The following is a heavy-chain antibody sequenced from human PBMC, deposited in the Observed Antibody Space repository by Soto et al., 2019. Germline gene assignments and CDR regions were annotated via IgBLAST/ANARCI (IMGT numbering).Heavy chain of an antibody. D-gene: IGHD3-3*01. CDR2: TYYRSKWYN. CDR1: GDSVSSNSAA. Sequence: SQTLSLTCSISGDSVSSNSAAWNWISQSPSRGLEWLGRTYYRSKWYNDYAVSVKSRITINPDTSKNQFSLQLNSVTPEDTSVYYCASDPTYDFWAEPFDYWGQGTLVTVSS. CDR3: ASDPTYDFWAEPFDY. V-gene: IGHV6-1*01. J-gene: IGHJ4*02.